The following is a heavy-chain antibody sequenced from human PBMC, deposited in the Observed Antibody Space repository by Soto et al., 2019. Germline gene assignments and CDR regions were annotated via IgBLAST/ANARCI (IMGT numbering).Heavy chain of an antibody. V-gene: IGHV3-21*01. CDR3: ASLYCSSTSCTQPTDYYYGMDV. CDR2: ISSSSSYI. CDR1: GFTFSSYS. Sequence: EVQLVESGGGLVKPGGSLRLSCAASGFTFSSYSMNWVRQAPGKGLEWVSSISSSSSYIYYADSVKGRFTISRDNAKNSLYLQMNSLRAEDRVVYYCASLYCSSTSCTQPTDYYYGMDVWGQGTTVTV. J-gene: IGHJ6*02. D-gene: IGHD2-2*01.